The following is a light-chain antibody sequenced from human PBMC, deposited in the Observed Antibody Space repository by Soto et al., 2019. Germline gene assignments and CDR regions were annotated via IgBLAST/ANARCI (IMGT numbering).Light chain of an antibody. J-gene: IGKJ1*01. CDR3: QHYYTYPCT. CDR1: QSISSW. CDR2: NAS. Sequence: DIQMTQSPSILSASVGDRVTITCRASQSISSWLAWYQQKPGKAPNLLIHNASPWDSGVPARFSGSGSGTEFTLTIISLQPGDFATYYCQHYYTYPCTFGQGTKVDIK. V-gene: IGKV1-5*03.